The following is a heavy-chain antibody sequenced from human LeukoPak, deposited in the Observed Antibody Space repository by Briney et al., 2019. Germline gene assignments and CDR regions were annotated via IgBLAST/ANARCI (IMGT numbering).Heavy chain of an antibody. D-gene: IGHD6-19*01. CDR1: GGSINSYY. J-gene: IGHJ4*02. CDR3: AKEVRSSSGWYSDY. Sequence: SETLSLTCTVSGGSINSYYWSWIRQPPGKGLEWIGYIHYSGSTNYNPSLKSRVTISVDTSKNHFSLKLSSVTAADTAVYYCAKEVRSSSGWYSDYWGQGTLVTVSS. CDR2: IHYSGST. V-gene: IGHV4-59*01.